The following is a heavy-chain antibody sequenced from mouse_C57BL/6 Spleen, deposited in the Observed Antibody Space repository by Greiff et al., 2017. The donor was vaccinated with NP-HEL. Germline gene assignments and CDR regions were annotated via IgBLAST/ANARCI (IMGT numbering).Heavy chain of an antibody. D-gene: IGHD3-2*02. CDR2: INPYNGGT. CDR1: GYTFTDYY. CDR3: ARLKDSSGYVFAY. Sequence: EVQLQQSGPVLVKPGASVKMSCKASGYTFTDYYMNWVKQSHGKSLEWIGVINPYNGGTSYNQKFKGKATWTVDKSSSTAYMELNSLTSEDSSVYYCARLKDSSGYVFAYWGQGTLVTVSA. V-gene: IGHV1-19*01. J-gene: IGHJ3*01.